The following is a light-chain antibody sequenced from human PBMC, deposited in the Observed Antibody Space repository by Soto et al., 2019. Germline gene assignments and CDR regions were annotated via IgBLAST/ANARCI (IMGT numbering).Light chain of an antibody. Sequence: EIVLTQSPATLSLSPGERATLSCGASQSVSSSYLAWYQQKPGMAPRLLIYDASSRATGLPDRFSGSGSGTDSTLTNSILKHEYCAVYYCQQKGSSPYTFGQGTKLEIK. CDR2: DAS. J-gene: IGKJ2*01. CDR1: QSVSSSY. V-gene: IGKV3D-20*01. CDR3: QQKGSSPYT.